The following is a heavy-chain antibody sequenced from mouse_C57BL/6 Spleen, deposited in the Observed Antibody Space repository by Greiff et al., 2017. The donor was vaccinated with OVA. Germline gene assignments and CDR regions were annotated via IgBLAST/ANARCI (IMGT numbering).Heavy chain of an antibody. CDR3: AREGGYGGYYAMDY. CDR1: GFTFSDFY. CDR2: SRNKANDYTT. V-gene: IGHV7-1*01. J-gene: IGHJ4*01. D-gene: IGHD3-2*02. Sequence: EVMLVESGGGLVQSGRSLRLSCATSGFTFSDFYMEWVRQAPGKGLEWIAASRNKANDYTTEYSASVKGRFIVSRDTSQSILYLQMNALRAEDTAIYYCAREGGYGGYYAMDYWGQGTSVTVSS.